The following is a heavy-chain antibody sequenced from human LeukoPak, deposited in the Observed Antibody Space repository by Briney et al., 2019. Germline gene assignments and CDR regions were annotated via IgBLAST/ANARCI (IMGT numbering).Heavy chain of an antibody. V-gene: IGHV4-59*03. J-gene: IGHJ4*02. Sequence: SETLSLTCTVSGGSISGYYWSWIRQPPGKTLEWIGYIYYTGRTNYYPSLKSRATMSADTSKNQFSLNLNSVTAADTAVYYCAKYFAASGESHLDYWGQGSLVTVSS. CDR3: AKYFAASGESHLDY. D-gene: IGHD2-15*01. CDR2: IYYTGRT. CDR1: GGSISGYY.